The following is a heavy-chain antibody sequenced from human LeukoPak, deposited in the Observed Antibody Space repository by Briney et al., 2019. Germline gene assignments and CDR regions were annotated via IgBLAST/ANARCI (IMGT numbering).Heavy chain of an antibody. D-gene: IGHD1-1*01. V-gene: IGHV4-34*01. Sequence: SETLSLTCAVYGGSFSGYYWSWIRQPPGKGLEWIGEINHSGSTNYNPSLKSRVTISVDTSKNQFSLKPSSVTAADTAVYYCARVRQLATTGGDWFDPWGQGTLVTVSS. CDR3: ARVRQLATTGGDWFDP. J-gene: IGHJ5*02. CDR2: INHSGST. CDR1: GGSFSGYY.